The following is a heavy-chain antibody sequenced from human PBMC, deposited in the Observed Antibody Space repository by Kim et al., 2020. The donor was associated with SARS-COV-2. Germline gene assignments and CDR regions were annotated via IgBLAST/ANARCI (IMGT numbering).Heavy chain of an antibody. CDR1: GGSISSSSYY. CDR3: ARQGLARSSSPREAFDI. D-gene: IGHD6-13*01. J-gene: IGHJ3*02. V-gene: IGHV4-39*01. Sequence: SETLSLTCTVSGGSISSSSYYWGWIRQPPGKGLEWIGSIYYSGSTYYNPSLKSRVTISVDTSKNQFSLKLSSVTAADTAVYYCARQGLARSSSPREAFDIWGQGTMVTVSS. CDR2: IYYSGST.